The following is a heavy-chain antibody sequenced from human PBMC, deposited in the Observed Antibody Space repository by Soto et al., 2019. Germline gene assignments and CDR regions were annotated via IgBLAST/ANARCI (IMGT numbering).Heavy chain of an antibody. CDR3: ARVLGYYDSSGYLYYFDY. CDR1: GYTFTGYY. V-gene: IGHV1-2*02. CDR2: INPNSGGT. J-gene: IGHJ4*02. D-gene: IGHD3-22*01. Sequence: ASVKVSCKASGYTFTGYYMPWVRQAPGQGLEWMGWINPNSGGTNYAQKFQGRVTMTRDTSISTAYMELSRLRSDDTAVYYCARVLGYYDSSGYLYYFDYWGQGTLVTVSS.